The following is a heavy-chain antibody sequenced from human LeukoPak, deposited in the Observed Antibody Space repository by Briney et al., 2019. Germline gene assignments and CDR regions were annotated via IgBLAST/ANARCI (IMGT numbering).Heavy chain of an antibody. D-gene: IGHD1-26*01. CDR2: ISSSSSTI. J-gene: IGHJ4*02. V-gene: IGHV3-48*04. Sequence: GGSLRLSCAASVFTFSSYSMNWVRQAPGKGLEGVSFISSSSSTIYYADSVKGRFTISRDNAKNSLYLQMNSLRAEDTAVYYCARDRGGSYSAIDYWGQGTLVTVSS. CDR3: ARDRGGSYSAIDY. CDR1: VFTFSSYS.